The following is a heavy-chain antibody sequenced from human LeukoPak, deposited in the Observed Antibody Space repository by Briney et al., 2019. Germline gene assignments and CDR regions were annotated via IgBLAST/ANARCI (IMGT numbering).Heavy chain of an antibody. V-gene: IGHV1-69*13. D-gene: IGHD2-2*01. CDR1: GGTFSGYA. CDR2: IIPIFGTA. J-gene: IGHJ5*02. Sequence: ASVKVSCKASGGTFSGYAISWVRQAPGQGLEWMGGIIPIFGTANYAQKFQGRVTITADESTSTAYMELSSLRSEDTAVYYCATNYCSSTSCYGGWFDPWGQGTLVTVSS. CDR3: ATNYCSSTSCYGGWFDP.